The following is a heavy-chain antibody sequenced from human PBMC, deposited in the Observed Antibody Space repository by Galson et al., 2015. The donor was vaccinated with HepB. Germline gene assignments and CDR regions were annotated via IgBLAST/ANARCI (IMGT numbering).Heavy chain of an antibody. D-gene: IGHD6-19*01. CDR3: AREVAGTYCFDY. Sequence: CAISGDSVSSNSAAWNWIRQSPSRGLEWLGRTYYRSRWYNDYAVSVNSRIIIAPDTSENQVSLQLSSVTPGDTAVYYCAREVAGTYCFDYWGQGTLVTVSS. CDR1: GDSVSSNSAA. CDR2: TYYRSRWYN. J-gene: IGHJ4*02. V-gene: IGHV6-1*01.